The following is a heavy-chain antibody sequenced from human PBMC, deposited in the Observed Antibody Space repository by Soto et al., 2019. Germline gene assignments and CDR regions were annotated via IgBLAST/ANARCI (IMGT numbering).Heavy chain of an antibody. D-gene: IGHD3-3*01. J-gene: IGHJ5*02. CDR1: GHSVGSGGYY. CDR2: IYHIGGP. Sequence: SETLSLTCTVSGHSVGSGGYYYTWVRQHPGRGLEWIGYIYHIGGPYYTPSLETRVTISIDTAKNQFSLNLTSVTAADTALYYYVRDRALDMNAHWCDTWGQGTQVTVSS. V-gene: IGHV4-31*03. CDR3: VRDRALDMNAHWCDT.